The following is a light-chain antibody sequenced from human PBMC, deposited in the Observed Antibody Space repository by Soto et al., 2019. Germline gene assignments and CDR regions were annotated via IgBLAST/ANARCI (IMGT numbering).Light chain of an antibody. V-gene: IGLV2-8*01. CDR3: SSYARSNSVV. Sequence: QSVLTQPPSASGSPGQSVTISCTGTSSDVGGYNYVSWYQQHSGKAPKLMISEVSKRPSGVPDRFSGSKSGNTASLTVSGVQPEDEANYYCSSYARSNSVVFGGGTKLTVL. J-gene: IGLJ2*01. CDR2: EVS. CDR1: SSDVGGYNY.